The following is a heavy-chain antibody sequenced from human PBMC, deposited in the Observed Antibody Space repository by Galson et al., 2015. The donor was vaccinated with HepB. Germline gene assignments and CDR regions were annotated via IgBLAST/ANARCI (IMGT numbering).Heavy chain of an antibody. CDR2: IIPIFGTA. J-gene: IGHJ6*03. D-gene: IGHD2-2*01. Sequence: SVKVSCKASGGTFSSYAISWVRQAPGQGLEWTGGIIPIFGTANYAQKFQGRVTITADESTSTAYMELSSLRSEDTAVYYCARGGGADIVVVPAALRDNYYYYYMDVWGKGTTVTASS. CDR3: ARGGGADIVVVPAALRDNYYYYYMDV. V-gene: IGHV1-69*13. CDR1: GGTFSSYA.